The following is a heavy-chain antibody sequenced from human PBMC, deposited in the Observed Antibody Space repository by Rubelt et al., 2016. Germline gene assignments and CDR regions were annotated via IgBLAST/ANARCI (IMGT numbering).Heavy chain of an antibody. Sequence: SSYAMHWVRQAPGKGLDWVAVVSYDGSNKFYADSVKGRFTISRDTSKNTLYLQMNSLRAEDTAVYYCARRRTGGVYFDSWGQGTLVTVSS. D-gene: IGHD1-14*01. J-gene: IGHJ4*02. CDR1: SSYA. CDR2: VSYDGSNK. V-gene: IGHV3-30*04. CDR3: ARRRTGGVYFDS.